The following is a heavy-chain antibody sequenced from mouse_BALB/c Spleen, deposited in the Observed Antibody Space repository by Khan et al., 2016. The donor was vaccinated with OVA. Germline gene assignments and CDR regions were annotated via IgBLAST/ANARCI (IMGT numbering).Heavy chain of an antibody. V-gene: IGHV1-4*01. CDR3: AREGAYYRSDGWFSY. Sequence: VQLQESGAELARPGASVKMSCKASGYTFTTYTMHWVKQRPGQGLEWIGYINPSNGYTNYNQKFKDKSTLTADKSSSTDYMQLSSLTSDYSAVYYCAREGAYYRSDGWFSYWGQGTLVTVSA. D-gene: IGHD2-14*01. CDR2: INPSNGYT. J-gene: IGHJ3*01. CDR1: GYTFTTYT.